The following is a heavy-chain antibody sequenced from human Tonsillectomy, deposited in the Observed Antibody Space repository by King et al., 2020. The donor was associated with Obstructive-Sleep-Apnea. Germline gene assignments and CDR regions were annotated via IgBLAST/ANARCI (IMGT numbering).Heavy chain of an antibody. Sequence: QVQLVESGGGLVKPGGSLRLSCAASGFTFSDYYMSWIRQAPGKGLEWVSYISSSGSTIYYADSVKGRFTISRDNAKKSLYLQMNSLRAEDTAMYYCARHYLLLWFGDFPGDAYPIPNFDYWGQGTLVTVSS. J-gene: IGHJ4*02. CDR2: ISSSGSTI. CDR3: ARHYLLLWFGDFPGDAYPIPNFDY. D-gene: IGHD3-10*01. V-gene: IGHV3-11*01. CDR1: GFTFSDYY.